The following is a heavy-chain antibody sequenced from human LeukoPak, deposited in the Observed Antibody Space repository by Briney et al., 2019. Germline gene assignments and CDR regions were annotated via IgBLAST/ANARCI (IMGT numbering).Heavy chain of an antibody. CDR1: GYTFTGYY. CDR2: INPNSGGT. V-gene: IGHV1-2*04. D-gene: IGHD4-17*01. Sequence: ASVKVSCKASGYTFTGYYMHGVRQAPGQGLEWMGWINPNSGGTNYAQKFQGWVTMTRDTSISTAYMELSRLRSDDTAVYYCARGYGDYGAEYFQHWGQGTLVTVSS. J-gene: IGHJ1*01. CDR3: ARGYGDYGAEYFQH.